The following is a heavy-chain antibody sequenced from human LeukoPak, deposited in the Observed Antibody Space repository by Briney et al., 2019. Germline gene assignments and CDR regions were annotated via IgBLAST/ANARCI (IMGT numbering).Heavy chain of an antibody. CDR3: ARDFSGGSCYDGVDY. Sequence: GASVKVSCKASGYTFTRYGISWVRQAPGQGLEWMGWISGYNGNKKYQQKLQGRVTMTTDTSTSTAYMELRSLRSDDTAVYYCARDFSGGSCYDGVDYWGQGTLVTVSS. J-gene: IGHJ4*02. CDR1: GYTFTRYG. V-gene: IGHV1-18*01. D-gene: IGHD2-15*01. CDR2: ISGYNGNK.